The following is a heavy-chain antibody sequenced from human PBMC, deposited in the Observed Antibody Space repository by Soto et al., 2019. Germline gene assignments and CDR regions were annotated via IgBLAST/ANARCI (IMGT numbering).Heavy chain of an antibody. D-gene: IGHD3-3*01. V-gene: IGHV1-58*01. CDR2: IVVGSGNT. CDR3: AAGTFTIFGVVIANSDAFDI. J-gene: IGHJ3*02. Sequence: SVKVSCKASGFTFTSSAVRWVRQARGQRLEWIGWIVVGSGNTDYAQKFQERVTITRDMSTSTAYMELSSLRSEDTAVYYCAAGTFTIFGVVIANSDAFDIWGQGTMVTVS. CDR1: GFTFTSSA.